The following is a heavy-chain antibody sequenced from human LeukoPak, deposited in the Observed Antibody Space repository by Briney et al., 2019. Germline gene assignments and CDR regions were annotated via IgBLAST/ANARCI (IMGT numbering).Heavy chain of an antibody. Sequence: PGGSLRLSCAASGFTFSSYAMHWVRQAPGKGLEWVAVISYDGSNKYYADSVKGRFTISRDNSKNTLYLQMNSLRAEDTAVYYCARGIVGALGIWGQGTMVTVSS. CDR3: ARGIVGALGI. CDR2: ISYDGSNK. J-gene: IGHJ3*02. CDR1: GFTFSSYA. V-gene: IGHV3-30-3*01. D-gene: IGHD1-26*01.